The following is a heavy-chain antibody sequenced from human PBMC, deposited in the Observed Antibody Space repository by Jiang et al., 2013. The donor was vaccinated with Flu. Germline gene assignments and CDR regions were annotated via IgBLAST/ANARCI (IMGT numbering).Heavy chain of an antibody. J-gene: IGHJ4*02. D-gene: IGHD2-21*02. CDR1: GGSISSYY. Sequence: GLVKPSETLSLTCTVSGGSISSYYWSWIRQPPGKGLEWIGYIYYSGSTNYNPSLKSRVTISVDTSKNQFSLKLSSVTAADTAVYYCARGYLSVGTAGEYYFDYWGQGTLVT. V-gene: IGHV4-59*01. CDR2: IYYSGST. CDR3: ARGYLSVGTAGEYYFDY.